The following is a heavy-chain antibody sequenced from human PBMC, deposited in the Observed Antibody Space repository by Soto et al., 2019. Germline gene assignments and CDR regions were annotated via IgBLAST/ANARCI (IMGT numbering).Heavy chain of an antibody. CDR2: IYWDDDK. V-gene: IGHV2-5*02. J-gene: IGHJ4*02. D-gene: IGHD3-10*01. Sequence: QITLKESGPPLVKPTQPLTLTCTFSGFSLSTSGVGVGWIRQPPGKALEWLALIYWDDDKRYSPSLKSRLTITKDTSKNQVVLTMTNMDPVDTATYYCAHKSTHYYGSGSYADWGQGTLVTVSS. CDR3: AHKSTHYYGSGSYAD. CDR1: GFSLSTSGVG.